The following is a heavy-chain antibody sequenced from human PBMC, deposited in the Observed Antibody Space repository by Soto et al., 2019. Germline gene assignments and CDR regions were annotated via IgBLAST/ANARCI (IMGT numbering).Heavy chain of an antibody. D-gene: IGHD2-2*03. J-gene: IGHJ4*02. V-gene: IGHV3-23*01. CDR2: VTNLGGTI. Sequence: XGSLKLSCAASGFTFSTYAMSWVRQAPGTGLEWVSGVTNLGGTINYADSVKGRFTISRDNSKNTLYLQMSSLRAEDTAVYYCAKDGNNGYAFDHWGQGSLVTVSS. CDR1: GFTFSTYA. CDR3: AKDGNNGYAFDH.